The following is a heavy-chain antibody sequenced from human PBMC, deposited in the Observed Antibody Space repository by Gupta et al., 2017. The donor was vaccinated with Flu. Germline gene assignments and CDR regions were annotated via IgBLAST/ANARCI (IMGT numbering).Heavy chain of an antibody. V-gene: IGHV4-59*01. CDR1: GGSISRFY. CDR2: IYYSGGT. Sequence: QVQLQASGPGLVKPSETLSLTCNVSGGSISRFYWSWIRQPPGKGLEWIGFIYYSGGTYYNPSLKSRVTMSIDTSKNQFSLKLSSVTAADTAMYYCARDRGSFLNYFYYYGMDVWGQGTTVTVSS. CDR3: ARDRGSFLNYFYYYGMDV. J-gene: IGHJ6*02. D-gene: IGHD1-26*01.